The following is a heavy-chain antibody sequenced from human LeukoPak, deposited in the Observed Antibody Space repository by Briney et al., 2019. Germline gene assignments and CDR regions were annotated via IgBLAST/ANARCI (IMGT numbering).Heavy chain of an antibody. CDR2: INPNSGGT. D-gene: IGHD2-21*01. V-gene: IGHV1-2*02. CDR1: GYTFTGYY. CDR3: ASRHTGVNYFYY. Sequence: ASVKVSCKASGYTFTGYYMHWVRQAPGQGLEWMGWINPNSGGTNYAQKFQGRVTITRDTSISTAYMELSRLRSDDTAVYYCASRHTGVNYFYYWGQGTLVTVSS. J-gene: IGHJ4*02.